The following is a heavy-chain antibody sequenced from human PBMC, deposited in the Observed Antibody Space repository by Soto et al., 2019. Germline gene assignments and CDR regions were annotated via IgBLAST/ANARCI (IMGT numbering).Heavy chain of an antibody. D-gene: IGHD2-15*01. CDR3: SRWWYVEYFDY. CDR2: IYCSGST. V-gene: IGHV4-39*01. J-gene: IGHJ4*02. CDR1: GGSISSNGYY. Sequence: SETLSLTCTVSGGSISSNGYYWGWIRQPPGKGLEWIGNIYCSGSTYYNPSLKSRVTISVDTSKNQFSLKVNSVTAADTATYYGSRWWYVEYFDYWGQGTLVTVSS.